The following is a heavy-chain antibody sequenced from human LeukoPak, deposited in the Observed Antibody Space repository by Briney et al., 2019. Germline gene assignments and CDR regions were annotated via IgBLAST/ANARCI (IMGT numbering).Heavy chain of an antibody. CDR3: ARETTYDFWSGYYGQNAFDI. J-gene: IGHJ3*02. CDR1: GGSISSYY. V-gene: IGHV4-59*01. D-gene: IGHD3-3*01. Sequence: SETLSLTCTVSGGSISSYYWSWIRQPPGKGLEWIGYIYYSGSTNYNPSLKSRVTISVDTSKNQFSLKLSSVTAADTAVYYCARETTYDFWSGYYGQNAFDIWGQGTMVTVSS. CDR2: IYYSGST.